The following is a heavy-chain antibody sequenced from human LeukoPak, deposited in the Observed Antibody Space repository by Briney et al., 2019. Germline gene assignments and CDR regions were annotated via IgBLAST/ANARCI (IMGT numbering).Heavy chain of an antibody. J-gene: IGHJ6*03. CDR3: ARVREQYYYYYYMAV. Sequence: GGSLRLSCAASGFTVSSNYMSWVRQAPGKGLEWVSVMYSGGSTYYADSVKGRFTISRDNSKNTLYLQMNSLRAEETAVYYCARVREQYYYYYYMAVWGKGTTVTVSS. CDR1: GFTVSSNY. V-gene: IGHV3-53*01. CDR2: MYSGGST. D-gene: IGHD1-26*01.